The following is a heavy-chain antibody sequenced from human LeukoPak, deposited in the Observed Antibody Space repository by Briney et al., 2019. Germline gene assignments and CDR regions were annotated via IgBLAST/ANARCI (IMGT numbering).Heavy chain of an antibody. J-gene: IGHJ4*02. CDR1: GFTFSSYG. Sequence: PGGPLRLSCAASGFTFSSYGMSWVRQAPGKGLEWVSAISGSGGSTYYADSVKGRFTISRDNSKNTLYLQMNSLRAEDTAVYYCAKDQTRNYYGSGSYDYWGQGTLVTVSS. V-gene: IGHV3-23*01. D-gene: IGHD3-10*01. CDR2: ISGSGGST. CDR3: AKDQTRNYYGSGSYDY.